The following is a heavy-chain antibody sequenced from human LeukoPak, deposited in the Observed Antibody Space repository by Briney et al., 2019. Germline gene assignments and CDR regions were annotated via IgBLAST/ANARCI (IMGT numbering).Heavy chain of an antibody. CDR2: ISYDGSNK. J-gene: IGHJ4*02. D-gene: IGHD6-13*01. Sequence: GGSLRLSCAASGFTFSSYGMHWVRQAPGKGLEWVEVISYDGSNKYYADSVKGRFTISRDNSKNTLYLQMNSLRAEDTAVYYCANAWENQLGVDYWGQGTLVTVSS. V-gene: IGHV3-30*18. CDR1: GFTFSSYG. CDR3: ANAWENQLGVDY.